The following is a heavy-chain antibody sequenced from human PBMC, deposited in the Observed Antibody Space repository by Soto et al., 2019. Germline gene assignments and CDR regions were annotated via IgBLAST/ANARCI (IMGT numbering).Heavy chain of an antibody. Sequence: GGSLRLSCAASGFTVSSNYMSWVRQVPGKGLEWVSVIYSGGSTYYADSVKGRFTISRDNSKNTLYLQMNSLRAEDTAVYYCARTYGDWYYFDYWGQGTLVTVSS. D-gene: IGHD4-17*01. CDR1: GFTVSSNY. J-gene: IGHJ4*02. V-gene: IGHV3-66*01. CDR3: ARTYGDWYYFDY. CDR2: IYSGGST.